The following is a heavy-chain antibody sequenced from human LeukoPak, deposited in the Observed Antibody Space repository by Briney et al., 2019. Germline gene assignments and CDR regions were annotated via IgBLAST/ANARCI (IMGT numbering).Heavy chain of an antibody. CDR3: ARGRIVGNTGYYFDY. CDR2: IYYSGNT. Sequence: TSSETLSLTCTVSGGSIRTYHWSWIRQPPGKGLEWIGYIYYSGNTNYNLSLKSRVTISVDTSKNQFSLKLSSVTAADTAMYYCARGRIVGNTGYYFDYWGQGTLVTVSS. V-gene: IGHV4-59*01. D-gene: IGHD1-26*01. J-gene: IGHJ4*02. CDR1: GGSIRTYH.